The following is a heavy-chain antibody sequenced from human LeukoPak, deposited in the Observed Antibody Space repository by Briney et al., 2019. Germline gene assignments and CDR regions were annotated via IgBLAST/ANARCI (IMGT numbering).Heavy chain of an antibody. CDR3: ARVITGYCSGGSCYPEVFYYYYMDV. D-gene: IGHD2-15*01. CDR2: IIPIYGTA. V-gene: IGHV1-69*13. CDR1: GGTFSSYA. Sequence: ASVKVSCKASGGTFSSYAISWVRQAPGQGLEWMGGIIPIYGTANYAQKFQGRVTITADESTSTAYMELSSLRSEDTAVYYCARVITGYCSGGSCYPEVFYYYYMDVWGKGTTVTVSS. J-gene: IGHJ6*03.